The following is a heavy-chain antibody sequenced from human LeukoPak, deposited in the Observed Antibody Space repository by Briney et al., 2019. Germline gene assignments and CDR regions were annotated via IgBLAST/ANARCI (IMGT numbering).Heavy chain of an antibody. V-gene: IGHV3-48*03. Sequence: GGSLRLSCAAPGFTFSSYEMNWVRQAPGKGLEWVSYISGSGNIIYYADSVKGRFTVSRDNAKNSLYLQMNDLRAEDTAVYYCAREDSDYSNYDFWGQGTLVTVSS. CDR1: GFTFSSYE. CDR3: AREDSDYSNYDF. J-gene: IGHJ4*02. CDR2: ISGSGNII. D-gene: IGHD4-11*01.